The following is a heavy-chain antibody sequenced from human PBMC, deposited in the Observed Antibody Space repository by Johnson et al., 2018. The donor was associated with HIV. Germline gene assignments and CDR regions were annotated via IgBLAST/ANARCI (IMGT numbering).Heavy chain of an antibody. CDR1: GFTFSSYA. CDR3: ARDREYGLAWGWALDI. J-gene: IGHJ3*02. CDR2: ISGSGGST. D-gene: IGHD6-19*01. V-gene: IGHV3-23*04. Sequence: VQLVESGGGLVQPGGSLRLSCAASGFTFSSYAMSWVRQAPGKGLEWVSAISGSGGSTYYADSVKGRFTIPRDNSKNTLYLQMNSLRAEDTAVYYCARDREYGLAWGWALDIWGQGTMVTMSS.